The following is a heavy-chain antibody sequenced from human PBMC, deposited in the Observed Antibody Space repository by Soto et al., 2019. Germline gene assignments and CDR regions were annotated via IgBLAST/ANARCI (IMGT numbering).Heavy chain of an antibody. J-gene: IGHJ3*02. CDR1: GYTFTSYG. D-gene: IGHD3-10*01. CDR2: ISAYNGNT. CDR3: ARGGGLLWFGDRGAFDI. V-gene: IGHV1-18*01. Sequence: RASVKVSFKASGYTFTSYGISWVRQAPGQGLEWMGWISAYNGNTNYAQKLQGRVTMTTDTSTSTAYMELRSLSSVTAAGTAVYYCARGGGLLWFGDRGAFDIWGQGTMVTVSS.